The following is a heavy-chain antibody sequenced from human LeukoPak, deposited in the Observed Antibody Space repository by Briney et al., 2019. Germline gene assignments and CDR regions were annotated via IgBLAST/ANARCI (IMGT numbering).Heavy chain of an antibody. CDR2: IIPILGIA. D-gene: IGHD3-3*01. J-gene: IGHJ5*02. CDR3: ARDISTIFGVASS. V-gene: IGHV1-69*04. CDR1: GGTFSSYT. Sequence: GASVKVSCKASGGTFSSYTISWVRQAPGQGLEWMGRIIPILGIANYAQKFQGRVTITADKSTSTAYMELSSLRPEDTAVYYCARDISTIFGVASSWGQGTLVTVSS.